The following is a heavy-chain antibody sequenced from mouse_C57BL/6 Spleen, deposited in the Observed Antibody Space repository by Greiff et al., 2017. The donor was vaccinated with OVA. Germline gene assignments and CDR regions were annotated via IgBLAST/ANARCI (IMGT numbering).Heavy chain of an antibody. CDR2: IYPGSGST. J-gene: IGHJ3*01. Sequence: QVQLQQSGAELVKPGASVKMSCKASGYTFTSYWITWVKQRPGQGLEWIGDIYPGSGSTNYNEKFKSKATLTVDTSSSTAYMQLSSLTSEDSAVYYCARPQTAQAEGFAYWGQGTLVTVSA. CDR1: GYTFTSYW. D-gene: IGHD3-2*02. V-gene: IGHV1-55*01. CDR3: ARPQTAQAEGFAY.